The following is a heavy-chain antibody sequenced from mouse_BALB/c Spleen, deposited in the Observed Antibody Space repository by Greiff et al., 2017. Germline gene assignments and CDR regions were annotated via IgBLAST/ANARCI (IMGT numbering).Heavy chain of an antibody. CDR3: TRDERAMDY. V-gene: IGHV5-6-4*01. CDR2: ISSGGSSN. Sequence: DVKLVESGGGLVKPGGSLKLSCAASGFTFSSYTMSWVRQTPEKRLEWVATISSGGSSNYYPDSVKGRFTISRDNAKNTLYLQMSSLKSEDTAMYYCTRDERAMDYWGQGTSVTVAS. J-gene: IGHJ4*01. CDR1: GFTFSSYT.